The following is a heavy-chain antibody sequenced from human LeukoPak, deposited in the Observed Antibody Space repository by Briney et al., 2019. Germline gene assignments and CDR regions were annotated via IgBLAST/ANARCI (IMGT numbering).Heavy chain of an antibody. CDR3: AREDYYGSGSYVR. Sequence: SETLSLTCAVSGVSISSYYWNWIRQPPGKGLEWIGYIYYSGSTNYNPSLKSRVTISVDTSKNQFSLKLSSVTAADTAVYYCAREDYYGSGSYVRWGQGTLVTVSS. CDR1: GVSISSYY. CDR2: IYYSGST. D-gene: IGHD3-10*01. J-gene: IGHJ4*02. V-gene: IGHV4-59*01.